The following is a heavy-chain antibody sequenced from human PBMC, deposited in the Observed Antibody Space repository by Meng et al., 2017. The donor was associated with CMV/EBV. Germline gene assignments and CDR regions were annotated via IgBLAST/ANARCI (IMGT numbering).Heavy chain of an antibody. CDR3: AREGEITIIGYPTFTFDY. CDR1: FTFRNDA. CDR2: VSDDGGIT. Sequence: FTFRNDAIHWVRQAPGRGLEWVAVVSDDGGITYYTDSGKGRFTISRDNSKNTMYLQMNSLRPEDTAVYYCAREGEITIIGYPTFTFDYWGLGTLVTVSS. J-gene: IGHJ4*02. V-gene: IGHV3-30-3*01. D-gene: IGHD3-22*01.